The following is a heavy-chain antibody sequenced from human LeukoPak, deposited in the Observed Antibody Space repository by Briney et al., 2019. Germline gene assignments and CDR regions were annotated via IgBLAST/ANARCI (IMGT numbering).Heavy chain of an antibody. CDR1: GFTFSSYA. V-gene: IGHV3-23*01. CDR3: AKGGWLLSSALDY. D-gene: IGHD3-3*01. Sequence: TGGSLRLSCAASGFTFSSYAMSWVRQAPGKGLEWVSAISGSGGSTYYADSVKGRFTISRDNSKNTLYLQMNSLRAEDTAVYYCAKGGWLLSSALDYWGQGTLVTVSS. CDR2: ISGSGGST. J-gene: IGHJ4*02.